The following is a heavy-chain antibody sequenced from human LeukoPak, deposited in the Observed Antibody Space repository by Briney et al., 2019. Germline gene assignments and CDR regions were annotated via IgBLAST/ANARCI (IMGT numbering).Heavy chain of an antibody. CDR3: ARGTRTVAVAGTTYLSYNWFDP. CDR1: GGSFSGYY. J-gene: IGHJ5*02. V-gene: IGHV4-34*01. D-gene: IGHD6-19*01. Sequence: SETLSLTFAVYGGSFSGYYWSWIRQPPGKGLEWIGEINHSGSTNYDPSLKSRVTISVDTSKNQFSLKLSSVTAADTAVYYCARGTRTVAVAGTTYLSYNWFDPWGQGTLVTVSS. CDR2: INHSGST.